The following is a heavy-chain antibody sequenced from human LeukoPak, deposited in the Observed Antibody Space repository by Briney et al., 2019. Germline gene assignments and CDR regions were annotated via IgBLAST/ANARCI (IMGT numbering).Heavy chain of an antibody. CDR2: INHSGRT. Sequence: SETLSLTCGVYGGSLSGYYWSWIRQPPGKGLEWIGEINHSGRTNYNPSLKSRVTISADTSKNQFSLKLSYVTAADTAVYYCGRNAWHSLDYWGQGALVTVSS. CDR3: GRNAWHSLDY. D-gene: IGHD2-2*01. V-gene: IGHV4-34*01. CDR1: GGSLSGYY. J-gene: IGHJ4*02.